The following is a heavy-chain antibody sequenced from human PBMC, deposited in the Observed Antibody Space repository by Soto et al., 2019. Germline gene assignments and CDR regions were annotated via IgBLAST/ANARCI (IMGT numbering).Heavy chain of an antibody. Sequence: PSETLSLTCTVSGGSISSSGYFWGWIRQPPGKGLEWIGSISYSGTTYYNPSLKSRVTMSVHTSETQFSLKISSVTAADTAVYFCARQRQNCGVTTCYRTWFNPWGQGTLVTVSS. CDR3: ARQRQNCGVTTCYRTWFNP. J-gene: IGHJ5*02. CDR1: GGSISSSGYF. V-gene: IGHV4-39*01. D-gene: IGHD2-2*01. CDR2: ISYSGTT.